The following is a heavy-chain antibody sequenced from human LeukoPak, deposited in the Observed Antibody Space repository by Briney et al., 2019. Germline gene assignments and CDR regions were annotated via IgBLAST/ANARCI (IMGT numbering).Heavy chain of an antibody. V-gene: IGHV3-74*01. J-gene: IGHJ4*02. CDR2: TNTDGTVT. CDR3: ATKQWLAPPPDS. CDR1: GFTFSKYW. Sequence: GGSLRLSCAASGFTFSKYWMLWVRQAPGKGLESVSRTNTDGTVTTYADSVKGRFTVSRDNAENTMFLQMNSARDEDTAVYYCATKQWLAPPPDSWGQGTPVTVSS. D-gene: IGHD6-19*01.